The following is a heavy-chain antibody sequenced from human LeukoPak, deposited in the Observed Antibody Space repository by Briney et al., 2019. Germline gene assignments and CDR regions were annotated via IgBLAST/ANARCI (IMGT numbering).Heavy chain of an antibody. D-gene: IGHD4-17*01. CDR2: IYYSGST. Sequence: SETLSLTCTVSGGSISSGGYYWSWIRQHPGKGLEWIGFIYYSGSTYYNPSLKSRVTISVDTSENQFSLKLSSVTAADTAVYYCARRPQFYYGDYVDWYFDLWGRGTLVTVSS. CDR1: GGSISSGGYY. CDR3: ARRPQFYYGDYVDWYFDL. V-gene: IGHV4-31*03. J-gene: IGHJ2*01.